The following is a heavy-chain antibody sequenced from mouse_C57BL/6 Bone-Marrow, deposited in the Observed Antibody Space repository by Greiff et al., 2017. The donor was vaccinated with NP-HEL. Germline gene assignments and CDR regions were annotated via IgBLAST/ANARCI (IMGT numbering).Heavy chain of an antibody. Sequence: VPLQQPGAELVMPWASVKLSCKASGYTFTSYWMHWVKQRPGQGLEWIGEIDPSDSYTNYNQKFKGKSTLTVDKSSSTAYMQLSSLTSEDSAVYYCARGGYYSNFYAMDYWGQGTSVTVSS. CDR3: ARGGYYSNFYAMDY. V-gene: IGHV1-69*01. J-gene: IGHJ4*01. CDR2: IDPSDSYT. CDR1: GYTFTSYW. D-gene: IGHD2-5*01.